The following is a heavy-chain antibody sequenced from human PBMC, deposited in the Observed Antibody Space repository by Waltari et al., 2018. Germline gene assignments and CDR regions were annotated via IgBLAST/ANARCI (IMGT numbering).Heavy chain of an antibody. V-gene: IGHV1-3*01. CDR2: INAGKGNT. J-gene: IGHJ4*02. CDR3: ARVSPTYCSGGSCYFDY. CDR1: GYTFTSYA. Sequence: QVQLVQSGAEVKKPGASVKVSCKASGYTFTSYAMHWVRQAPGQRLEWMGWINAGKGNTKDSQKFQGRGTITRDTSASTAYMELSSLRSEDTAVYYCARVSPTYCSGGSCYFDYWGQGTLVTVSS. D-gene: IGHD2-15*01.